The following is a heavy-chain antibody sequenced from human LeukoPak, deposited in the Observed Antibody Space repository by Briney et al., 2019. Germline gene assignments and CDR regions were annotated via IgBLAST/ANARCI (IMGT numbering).Heavy chain of an antibody. D-gene: IGHD2-15*01. CDR1: GFTFSSYA. Sequence: LAGGSLRLSCAASGFTFSSYAMSWVRQAPGKGLEWVSAISGSGGSTYYADSVKGRFTISRDNSKNTLYLQMNSLRAEDTAVYYCAKDFYRVVAATVDICYWGQGTLVTVSS. CDR3: AKDFYRVVAATVDICY. J-gene: IGHJ4*02. V-gene: IGHV3-23*01. CDR2: ISGSGGST.